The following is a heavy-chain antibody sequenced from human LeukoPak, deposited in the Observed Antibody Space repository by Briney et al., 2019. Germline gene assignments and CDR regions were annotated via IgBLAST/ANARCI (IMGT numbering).Heavy chain of an antibody. CDR3: ARVRDYYDSRGYYFEYFDH. Sequence: GGSLRLSCAASGFTFSSYATSWVRQAPGKGLEWVSVLYSGGSTNYADSVKGRFTISRDNSKNTLYLQMNSLRAEDTAVYYCARVRDYYDSRGYYFEYFDHWGQGTLVTVSS. CDR1: GFTFSSYA. D-gene: IGHD3-22*01. J-gene: IGHJ1*01. CDR2: LYSGGST. V-gene: IGHV3-53*01.